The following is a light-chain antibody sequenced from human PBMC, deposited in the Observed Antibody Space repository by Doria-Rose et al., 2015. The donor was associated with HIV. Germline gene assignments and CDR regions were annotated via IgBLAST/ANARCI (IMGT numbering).Light chain of an antibody. CDR2: KAS. Sequence: DIRVTQSPSTLSASVGDRVTITCRASQSISDWLAWYQQRPGKAPKLLICKASTLESGVPSRFSGSGSGTEFTLTITDLQPDDFATYSCQQYNSYPCSFGQGTKLEIK. CDR1: QSISDW. V-gene: IGKV1-5*03. CDR3: QQYNSYPCS. J-gene: IGKJ2*04.